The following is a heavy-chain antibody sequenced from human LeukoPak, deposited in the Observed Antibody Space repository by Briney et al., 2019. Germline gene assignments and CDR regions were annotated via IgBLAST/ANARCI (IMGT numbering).Heavy chain of an antibody. J-gene: IGHJ6*02. Sequence: SETLSLTGTVSGGSISSYYWSWLRQPPGKGLEWIGYIYYSGSTNYNPSLKSRVTISVDTSKNQFSLKLSSVTAADTAVYYCASSATTVGYYYGMDVWGQGTTVTVSS. CDR3: ASSATTVGYYYGMDV. CDR2: IYYSGST. V-gene: IGHV4-59*01. D-gene: IGHD1-1*01. CDR1: GGSISSYY.